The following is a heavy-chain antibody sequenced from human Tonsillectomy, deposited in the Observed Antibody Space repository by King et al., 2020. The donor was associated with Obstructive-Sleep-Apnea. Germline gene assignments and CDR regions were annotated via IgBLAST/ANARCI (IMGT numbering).Heavy chain of an antibody. CDR2: IYYSGGT. J-gene: IGHJ4*02. CDR1: GGSISRGDYY. Sequence: QLQESGPGLVKPSQTLSLTCTVSGGSISRGDYYWSWVRQPPGKGLEWIGYIYYSGGTYYNPSLKSRVTISVVTSKNQFSLKLSSVTAADTAVYYCARDWNWGQGTLVTVSS. CDR3: ARDWN. D-gene: IGHD3-3*01. V-gene: IGHV4-30-4*01.